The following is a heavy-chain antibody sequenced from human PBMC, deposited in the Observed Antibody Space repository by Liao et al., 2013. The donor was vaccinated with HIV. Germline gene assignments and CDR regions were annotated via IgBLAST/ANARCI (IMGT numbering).Heavy chain of an antibody. V-gene: IGHV4-4*07. J-gene: IGHJ4*02. CDR2: IYTSGST. D-gene: IGHD6-25*01. CDR3: ARVSQRGYYFDY. Sequence: QVQLQESGPGLVKPSETLSLTCTVSGDSISNYYWNWIRQPAGKGLEWIGRIYTSGSTYYNPSLKSRVTISVDTSKNQFSLKLSSVTAADTAVYYCARVSQRGYYFDYWGQGTLVTVSS. CDR1: GDSISNYY.